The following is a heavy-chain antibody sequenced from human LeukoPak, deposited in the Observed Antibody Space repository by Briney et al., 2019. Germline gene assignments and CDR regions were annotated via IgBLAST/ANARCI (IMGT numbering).Heavy chain of an antibody. D-gene: IGHD3-3*01. CDR2: ISYDGSNK. J-gene: IGHJ6*02. Sequence: GGSLRLSCAASGFTFSSYAMHWVRQAPGKGLEWVAVISYDGSNKYYADSVEGRFTISRDNSKNTLYLQMNSLRAEDTAVYYCARKYYDFWSGAFYYYYGMDVWAKGPRSPSP. V-gene: IGHV3-30-3*01. CDR1: GFTFSSYA. CDR3: ARKYYDFWSGAFYYYYGMDV.